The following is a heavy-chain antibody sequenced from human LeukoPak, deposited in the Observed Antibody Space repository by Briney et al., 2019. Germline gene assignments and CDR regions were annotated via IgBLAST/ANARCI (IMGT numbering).Heavy chain of an antibody. CDR1: GGSISSSSYY. J-gene: IGHJ4*02. CDR2: IYYSGST. V-gene: IGHV4-39*07. CDR3: ARGGWLQGYFDY. Sequence: SETLSLTCTVSGGSISSSSYYWGWIRQPPGKGLEWIGSIYYSGSTYYNPSLKSRVTISVDTSKNQFSLRLSSVTAADTAVYYCARGGWLQGYFDYWGQGTLVTVSS. D-gene: IGHD5-24*01.